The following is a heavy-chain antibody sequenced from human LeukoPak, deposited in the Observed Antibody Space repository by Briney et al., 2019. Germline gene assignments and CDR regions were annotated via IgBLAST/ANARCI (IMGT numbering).Heavy chain of an antibody. CDR3: AKADRGWGVITKD. CDR1: GFTFSSYA. Sequence: GGSLRLSCTASGFTFSSYAMSWVRQAPGKGLEWVSAIGGSGDFTYYAEYVRGRFTISRDNSEKTLYLQMNSLRAEDTAVYYCAKADRGWGVITKDWGQGTLVTVSS. J-gene: IGHJ4*02. V-gene: IGHV3-23*01. CDR2: IGGSGDFT. D-gene: IGHD3-10*01.